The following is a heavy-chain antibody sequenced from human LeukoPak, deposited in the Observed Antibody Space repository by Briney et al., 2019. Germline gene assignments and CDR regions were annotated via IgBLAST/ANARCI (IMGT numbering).Heavy chain of an antibody. Sequence: GGSLRLSCAASGFTFSSYEMNWVRQAPGKGLEWVSYISSSGSTIYYADSVEGRFTISRDNAKNSLYLQMNSLRAEDTAVYYCARDTGSTFDPWGQGTLVTVSS. CDR2: ISSSGSTI. D-gene: IGHD4-11*01. CDR1: GFTFSSYE. J-gene: IGHJ5*02. V-gene: IGHV3-48*03. CDR3: ARDTGSTFDP.